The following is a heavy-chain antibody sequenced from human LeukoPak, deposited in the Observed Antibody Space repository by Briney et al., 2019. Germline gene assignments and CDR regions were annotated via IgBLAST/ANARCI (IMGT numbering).Heavy chain of an antibody. J-gene: IGHJ4*02. CDR2: FDPEDGET. Sequence: ASVKVSCKVSGYTLTELSMHWVRQAPGKGLEWMGGFDPEDGETIYAQKFQGRVTMTEDTSTDTAYMELSSLRSEDTAMYYCATSGDRLSPYSSSWYYFDYWGQGTLVTVSS. CDR3: ATSGDRLSPYSSSWYYFDY. CDR1: GYTLTELS. D-gene: IGHD6-13*01. V-gene: IGHV1-24*01.